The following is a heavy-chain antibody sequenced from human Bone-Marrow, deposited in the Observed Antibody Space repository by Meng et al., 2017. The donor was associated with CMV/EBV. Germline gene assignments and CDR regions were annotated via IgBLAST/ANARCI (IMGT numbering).Heavy chain of an antibody. CDR1: GFTSDDYG. CDR3: ATDDGSY. Sequence: GESLKISCAASGFTSDDYGMNWVRQVPGKGLEWVATVKPDGSEEFYVDSVKGRFTISRDNAKNSLYLQMNSLRAEDTSVYYCATDDGSYWGQGTLVTVSS. CDR2: VKPDGSEE. D-gene: IGHD2-2*03. V-gene: IGHV3-7*01. J-gene: IGHJ4*02.